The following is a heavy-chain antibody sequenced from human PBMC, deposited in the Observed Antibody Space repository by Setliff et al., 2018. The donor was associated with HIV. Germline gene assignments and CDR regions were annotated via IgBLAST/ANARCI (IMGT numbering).Heavy chain of an antibody. J-gene: IGHJ4*01. V-gene: IGHV1-69*10. CDR1: GGTFTNSA. CDR2: IVPILGIA. D-gene: IGHD2-15*01. CDR3: ARVGSYWTQFDY. Sequence: GASVKVSCKASGGTFTNSAIGWVRQAPGQGLEWMGAIVPILGIANSAQKFQGRVTITTDESTNTAYMELSSLRSEDTAVYYCARVGSYWTQFDYWGQGTLVTVSS.